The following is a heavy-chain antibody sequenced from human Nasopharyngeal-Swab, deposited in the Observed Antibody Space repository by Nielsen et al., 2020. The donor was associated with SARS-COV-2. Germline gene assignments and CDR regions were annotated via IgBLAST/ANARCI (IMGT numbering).Heavy chain of an antibody. Sequence: GESLKISCAASGFTFSSYAMSWVRQAPGKGLEWVSAISGSGGSTYYADSVKGRFTISRDNSKNTLYLQMNSLRAEDTAVYYCAKDRALYHYDSSGYYYSSYWGQGTLVTVSS. CDR2: ISGSGGST. J-gene: IGHJ4*02. CDR1: GFTFSSYA. CDR3: AKDRALYHYDSSGYYYSSY. V-gene: IGHV3-23*01. D-gene: IGHD3-22*01.